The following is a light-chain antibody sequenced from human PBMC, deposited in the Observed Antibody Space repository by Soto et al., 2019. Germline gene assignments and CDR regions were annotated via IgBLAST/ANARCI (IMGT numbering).Light chain of an antibody. CDR3: TSWTTSTTMI. CDR1: SSDIGAYNF. V-gene: IGLV2-14*03. CDR2: DVN. J-gene: IGLJ2*01. Sequence: QSALTQPASVSGSPGQSITISCTGTSSDIGAYNFVSWYQQHPGKAPXLMLYDVNIRPSGVSXRFXGSKSGNTAXLTXSGLQAEDEADYYCTSWTTSTTMIFGGGTKVTVL.